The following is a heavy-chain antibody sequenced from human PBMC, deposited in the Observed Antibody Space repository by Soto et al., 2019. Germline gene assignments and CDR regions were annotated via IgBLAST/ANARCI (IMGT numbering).Heavy chain of an antibody. CDR1: GGPTSSND. CDR2: IYYSGST. CDR3: ARVTRRSSAIDI. J-gene: IGHJ3*02. D-gene: IGHD2-2*01. Sequence: SETLSLTSTVSGGPTSSNDWSWIRQSPGKGPEWSGYIYYSGSTNYMLSLKSRVTISVDTSKNQFSLKLSSVTAAVTAVYYCARVTRRSSAIDIWGHGTMVTVSS. V-gene: IGHV4-59*01.